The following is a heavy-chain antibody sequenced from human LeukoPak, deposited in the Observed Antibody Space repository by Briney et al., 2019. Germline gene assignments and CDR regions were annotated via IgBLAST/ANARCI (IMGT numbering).Heavy chain of an antibody. CDR2: FDPEDGET. Sequence: ASVKVSCMVSGYTLTELSMHWVRQAPGKGLEWMGGFDPEDGETIYAQKFQGRVTMTEDTSTDTAYMELSSLRSEDTAVYYCATRGITMIVVDPPGYFDYWGQGTLVTVSS. CDR3: ATRGITMIVVDPPGYFDY. J-gene: IGHJ4*02. CDR1: GYTLTELS. V-gene: IGHV1-24*01. D-gene: IGHD3-22*01.